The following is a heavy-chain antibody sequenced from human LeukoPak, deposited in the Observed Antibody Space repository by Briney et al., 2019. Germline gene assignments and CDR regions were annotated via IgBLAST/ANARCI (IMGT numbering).Heavy chain of an antibody. CDR1: GFTFSDYS. D-gene: IGHD6-13*01. CDR2: IGIDSGNT. V-gene: IGHV3-48*04. Sequence: GGSLRLSCAASGFTFSDYSMNWVRQAPGKGLEWISYIGIDSGNTNYADSVKGRFTISRDNAKNSLYLQLNSLRAEDTAVYYCAREYSSSWYFDYWGQGTLVTVSS. J-gene: IGHJ4*02. CDR3: AREYSSSWYFDY.